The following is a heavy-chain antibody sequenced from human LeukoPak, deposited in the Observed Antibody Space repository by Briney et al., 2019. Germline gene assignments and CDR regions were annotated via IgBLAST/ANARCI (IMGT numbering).Heavy chain of an antibody. D-gene: IGHD3-22*01. CDR1: GFTFSSYA. J-gene: IGHJ3*02. Sequence: GGSLRLSCAASGFTFSSYAMSWVRQAPGKGLEWVSAISGSGGSTYYADSVKGRFTISRDNSKNTLYLQMNSLRAEDTAVYYCAXXSLXYXSSXXYPPGLXAXDIWGXXXXVTV. CDR2: ISGSGGST. V-gene: IGHV3-23*01. CDR3: AXXSLXYXSSXXYPPGLXAXDI.